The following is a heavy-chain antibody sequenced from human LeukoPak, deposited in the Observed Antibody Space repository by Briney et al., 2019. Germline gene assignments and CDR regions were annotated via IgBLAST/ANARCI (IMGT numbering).Heavy chain of an antibody. J-gene: IGHJ3*02. CDR1: GGSISSYS. Sequence: PSETLSLTCTVSGGSISSYSWSWIRQPPGKGLEWIGYIYYSGSTYYNPSLKSRVTISVDTSKNQFSLKLSSVTAADTAVYYCARGFGGYLNDAFDIWGQGTMVTVSS. D-gene: IGHD3-22*01. CDR3: ARGFGGYLNDAFDI. V-gene: IGHV4-59*12. CDR2: IYYSGST.